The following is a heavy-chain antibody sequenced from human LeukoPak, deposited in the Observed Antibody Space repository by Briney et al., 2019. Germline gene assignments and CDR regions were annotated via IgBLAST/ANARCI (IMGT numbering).Heavy chain of an antibody. CDR3: ARGSLVGKVATIYDY. J-gene: IGHJ4*02. V-gene: IGHV3-33*01. Sequence: QPGRSLRLSCAASGFTFSSHGMHWVRQAPGKGLEWVAVIWYDGGNKYYADSVKGRFTISRDNSKNTLYLQMNSLTDEDTAVYYCARGSLVGKVATIYDYWGQGTLVTVSS. CDR1: GFTFSSHG. D-gene: IGHD5-12*01. CDR2: IWYDGGNK.